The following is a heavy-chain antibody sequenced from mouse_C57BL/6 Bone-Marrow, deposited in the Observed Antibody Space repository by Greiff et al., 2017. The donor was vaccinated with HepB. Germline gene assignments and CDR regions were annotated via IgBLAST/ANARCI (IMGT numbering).Heavy chain of an antibody. V-gene: IGHV1-78*01. J-gene: IGHJ4*01. CDR1: GYTFTDHT. CDR3: ARREPYDGGYYYAMDY. D-gene: IGHD2-14*01. Sequence: VQLQQSDAELVKPGASVKISCKVSGYTFTDHTIHWMKQRPEQGLEWIGYIYPRDGSTKYNEKFKGKATLTADKSSSTAYMQLNSLTSEDSAVYFCARREPYDGGYYYAMDYWGQGTSVTVSS. CDR2: IYPRDGST.